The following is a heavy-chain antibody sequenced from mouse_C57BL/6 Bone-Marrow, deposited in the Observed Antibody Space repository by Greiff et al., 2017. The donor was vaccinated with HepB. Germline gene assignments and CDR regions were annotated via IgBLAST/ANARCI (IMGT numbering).Heavy chain of an antibody. V-gene: IGHV5-12*01. J-gene: IGHJ2*01. CDR1: GFTFSDYY. CDR3: ARRPYGFCFDY. D-gene: IGHD2-2*01. Sequence: EVMLVESGGGLVQPGGSLKLSCAASGFTFSDYYMYWVRQTPEKRLEWVAYISNGGGSTYYPDTVKGRFTIARDNAKNTLYLQMSRLKSEDTAMYYCARRPYGFCFDYWGQGTTLTVSS. CDR2: ISNGGGST.